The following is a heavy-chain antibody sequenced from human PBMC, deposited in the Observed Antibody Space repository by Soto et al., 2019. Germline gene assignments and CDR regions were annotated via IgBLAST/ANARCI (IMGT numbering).Heavy chain of an antibody. CDR1: GFTFSSYG. CDR2: IWYDGSNK. D-gene: IGHD2-8*01. J-gene: IGHJ5*02. Sequence: QVQLVESGGGEVQPGRSLRLSCAASGFTFSSYGMHWVRQAPGKGLEWVAVIWYDGSNKYYANSVKGRFTISRDNYKNPLYLQMNCLRAEDSAVYYCAREGGYCTNGVCSNWFDPWGQGSLVTVCS. CDR3: AREGGYCTNGVCSNWFDP. V-gene: IGHV3-33*01.